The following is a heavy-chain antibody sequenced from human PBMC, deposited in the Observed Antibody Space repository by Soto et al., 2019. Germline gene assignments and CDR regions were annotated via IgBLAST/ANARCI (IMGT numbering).Heavy chain of an antibody. J-gene: IGHJ6*02. Sequence: XSVKVSCKACRYTFTGYYMRWVRQAPGQGLEWMGWINPNSGGTNYAQKFQGWVTMTRDTSISTAYMELSRLRSDDTDVYYCAREPGMDVWGQGTTVTVSS. CDR1: RYTFTGYY. CDR2: INPNSGGT. CDR3: AREPGMDV. V-gene: IGHV1-2*04.